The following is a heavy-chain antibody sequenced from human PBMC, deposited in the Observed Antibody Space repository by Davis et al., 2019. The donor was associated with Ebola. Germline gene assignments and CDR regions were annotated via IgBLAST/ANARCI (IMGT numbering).Heavy chain of an antibody. CDR3: ARSFSSTFVGWFDP. J-gene: IGHJ5*02. D-gene: IGHD6-13*01. V-gene: IGHV1-69*13. CDR2: IIPILGAT. CDR1: GGTFSSHA. Sequence: SVKVSCKASGGTFSSHAVSWVRQAPGQGLEWMGGIIPILGATNYAQSFQSRVTITADESTSTAYMELSSLRSEDTAVYYCARSFSSTFVGWFDPWGQGTLVTVSS.